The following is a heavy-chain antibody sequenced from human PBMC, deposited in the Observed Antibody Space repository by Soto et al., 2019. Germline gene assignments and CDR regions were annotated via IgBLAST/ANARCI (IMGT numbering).Heavy chain of an antibody. CDR2: IYPGDSDT. Sequence: PGESLRISCKGSGYSFTSYWVGWVCQMPGKGMEWMGIIYPGDSDTRYSPSFQGQVTISADKSISTAYLQWSSLKASDTAMYYCASSWGGGYRSSWYDEAFVPWGQGTLVTV. D-gene: IGHD6-13*01. V-gene: IGHV5-51*01. CDR3: ASSWGGGYRSSWYDEAFVP. J-gene: IGHJ5*02. CDR1: GYSFTSYW.